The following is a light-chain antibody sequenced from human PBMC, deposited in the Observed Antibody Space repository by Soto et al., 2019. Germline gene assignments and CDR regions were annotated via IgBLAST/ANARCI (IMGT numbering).Light chain of an antibody. V-gene: IGKV3-15*01. CDR3: QRYNDWPFT. J-gene: IGKJ2*01. CDR2: GAS. Sequence: EIVMTQSPATLSVSPGERVTLSCRASESLSTYLAWYQQKPGQAPRLLIYGASTKATGIPARFSGSGSATDFTLNISSLQAEDFGVYYCQRYNDWPFTFGQGTKLEI. CDR1: ESLSTY.